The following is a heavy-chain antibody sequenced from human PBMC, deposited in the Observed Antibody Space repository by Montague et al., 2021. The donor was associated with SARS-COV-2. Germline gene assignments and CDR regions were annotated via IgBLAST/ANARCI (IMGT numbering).Heavy chain of an antibody. J-gene: IGHJ6*02. CDR1: GFTFSSYW. Sequence: SLRLSCPASGFTFSSYWMSWVRQAPGKGLEWVANIKQDGSEKYYADSVKGRFTISRDNAKNSLYLQMNSLRAEDTAVYYCARDGSGAVGGGGYYYYGMDVWGQGTTVTVSS. CDR3: ARDGSGAVGGGGYYYYGMDV. V-gene: IGHV3-7*01. CDR2: IKQDGSEK. D-gene: IGHD6-19*01.